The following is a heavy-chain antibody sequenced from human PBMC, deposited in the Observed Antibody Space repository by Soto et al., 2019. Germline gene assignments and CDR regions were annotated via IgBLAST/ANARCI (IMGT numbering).Heavy chain of an antibody. J-gene: IGHJ5*02. D-gene: IGHD2-15*01. V-gene: IGHV4-34*01. CDR2: INHSGST. CDR3: ARVGGCSGGSCYWLDP. Sequence: QVQLQQWGAGLLKPSETLSLTCAVYGGSFSGYYWSWIRQPPGKGLEWIGEINHSGSTNYNLSLKSRVTISVDTSKNQFSLKLSSVTAADTAVYYCARVGGCSGGSCYWLDPWGQGTLVTVSS. CDR1: GGSFSGYY.